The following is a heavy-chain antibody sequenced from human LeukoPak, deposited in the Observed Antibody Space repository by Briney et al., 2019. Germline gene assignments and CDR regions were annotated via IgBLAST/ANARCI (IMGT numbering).Heavy chain of an antibody. CDR1: GDSISRYY. V-gene: IGHV4-59*01. CDR2: IYYTGST. Sequence: SETLSLTCTVSGDSISRYYWSWIRQPPGKGLEWIGYIYYTGSTNYNPSLKSRVTMSVDTSNNQFSLRLTSVTAADTAVYYCARASAYYYDSSGLFDYWGQGTLVTVSS. D-gene: IGHD3-22*01. J-gene: IGHJ4*02. CDR3: ARASAYYYDSSGLFDY.